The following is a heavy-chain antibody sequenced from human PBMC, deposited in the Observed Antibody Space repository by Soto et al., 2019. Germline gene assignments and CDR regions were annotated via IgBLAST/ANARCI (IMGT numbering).Heavy chain of an antibody. D-gene: IGHD3-3*01. CDR3: ARTSKPGYYDLCRGYPSAYDY. CDR2: ISSSGSTI. J-gene: IGHJ4*02. Sequence: PGGSLRLSCAASGFTFSDYYMSWIRQAPGKGLEWVSYISSSGSTIYYADSVKGRFTISRDNAKNSLYLQMNSLRAEDTAVYYCARTSKPGYYDLCRGYPSAYDYWGEGTLVTVSS. CDR1: GFTFSDYY. V-gene: IGHV3-11*01.